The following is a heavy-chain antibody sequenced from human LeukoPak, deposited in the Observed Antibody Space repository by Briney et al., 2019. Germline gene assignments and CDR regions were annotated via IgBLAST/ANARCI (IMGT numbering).Heavy chain of an antibody. D-gene: IGHD2-2*01. CDR3: AKDRRGYCSSTSCSPFDY. V-gene: IGHV3-23*01. CDR1: GFTFSSYA. Sequence: PGGSLRLSCAASGFTFSSYAMSWVRQAPGKGLEWVSAISGSGGSTYYADSVKGRFTISRDNSNNTLYLQMNSLRAEDTAVYYCAKDRRGYCSSTSCSPFDYWGQGTLITVSS. CDR2: ISGSGGST. J-gene: IGHJ4*02.